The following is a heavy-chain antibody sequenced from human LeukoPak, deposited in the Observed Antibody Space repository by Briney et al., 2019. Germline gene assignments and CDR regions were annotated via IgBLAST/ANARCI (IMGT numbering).Heavy chain of an antibody. D-gene: IGHD6-19*01. CDR1: GFTVSSNY. V-gene: IGHV3-66*01. CDR3: ARVYARDQWLVGAFDI. Sequence: GGSLRLSCAASGFTVSSNYMSWVRQAPGKGLEWGSVIYSGGSTYYADSVKGRFTISRDNSKNTLYLQMNSLRAEDTAVYYCARVYARDQWLVGAFDIWGQGTMVTVSS. J-gene: IGHJ3*02. CDR2: IYSGGST.